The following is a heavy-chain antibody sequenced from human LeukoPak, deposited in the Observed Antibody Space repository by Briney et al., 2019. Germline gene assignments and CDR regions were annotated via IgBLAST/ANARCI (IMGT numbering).Heavy chain of an antibody. V-gene: IGHV4-38-2*01. Sequence: SETLSLTCAVSGYSISSGYYWGWIRQPPGKGLEWIGSIYHSGSTYYNPSLKSRVTISVDTSKNQFPLKLSSVTAADTAVYYCARQGGGAFDIWGQGTMVTVSS. CDR2: IYHSGST. CDR1: GYSISSGYY. CDR3: ARQGGGAFDI. D-gene: IGHD3-16*01. J-gene: IGHJ3*02.